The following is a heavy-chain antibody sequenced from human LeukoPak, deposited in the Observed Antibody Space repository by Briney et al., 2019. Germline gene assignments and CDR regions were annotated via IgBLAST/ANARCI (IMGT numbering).Heavy chain of an antibody. D-gene: IGHD1-7*01. V-gene: IGHV4-4*07. CDR3: ARLITGTTTAFDI. CDR1: GGSISGYY. Sequence: SETLSLTCTVSGGSISGYYWSWIRQPAGKGLEWIGRVYTSGSTHYNPSLKSRVTMSVDTSKNQFSLKLSSVTAADTAVYYCARLITGTTTAFDIWGQGTMVTVSS. J-gene: IGHJ3*02. CDR2: VYTSGST.